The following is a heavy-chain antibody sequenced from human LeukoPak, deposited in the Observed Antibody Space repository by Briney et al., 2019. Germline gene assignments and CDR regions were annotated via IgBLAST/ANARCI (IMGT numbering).Heavy chain of an antibody. CDR2: ISGSGGTT. CDR3: AQLPDAFPGGGSNHY. D-gene: IGHD3-16*01. CDR1: GFTFSSYA. J-gene: IGHJ4*01. V-gene: IGHV3-23*01. Sequence: PGGFLRLSCAASGFTFSSYAMSWVRQAPGKGLEWVSAISGSGGTTYYADSVKGRFTISRDNSKNTLYLQMNSLRAEDTAVYYCAQLPDAFPGGGSNHYWGHGTLVTVSS.